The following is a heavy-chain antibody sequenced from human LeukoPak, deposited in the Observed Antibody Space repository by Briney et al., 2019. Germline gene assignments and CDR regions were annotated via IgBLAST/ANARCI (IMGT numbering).Heavy chain of an antibody. CDR2: INHSGST. Sequence: PSETLSLTCAVYGGSFSGYYWSWIRQPPGKGLEWIGEINHSGSTNYNPSLKSRVTISVDTSKNQFSLKLSSVTAADTAVYYCARVALYDSSGYYYRRVYVFDYWGQGTLVTVSS. CDR1: GGSFSGYY. CDR3: ARVALYDSSGYYYRRVYVFDY. J-gene: IGHJ4*02. D-gene: IGHD3-22*01. V-gene: IGHV4-34*01.